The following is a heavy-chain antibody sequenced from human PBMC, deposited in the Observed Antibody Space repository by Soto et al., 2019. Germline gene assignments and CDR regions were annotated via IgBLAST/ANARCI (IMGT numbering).Heavy chain of an antibody. V-gene: IGHV1-69*01. J-gene: IGHJ6*02. CDR2: IIPIFGTA. Sequence: QVQLVQSGAEVKKPGSSVKVSCKASGGTFSSYAISWVRQAPGQGLEWMGGIIPIFGTANYAQKFQGRVTITADESTSTAYMELSSLRSEDTAVDYRASAPERRAARPPGGMDVWGQGTTVTVSS. D-gene: IGHD6-6*01. CDR3: ASAPERRAARPPGGMDV. CDR1: GGTFSSYA.